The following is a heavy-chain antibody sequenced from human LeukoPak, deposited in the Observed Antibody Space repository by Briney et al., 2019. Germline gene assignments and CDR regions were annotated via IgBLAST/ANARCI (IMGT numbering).Heavy chain of an antibody. CDR1: GFTFSSYW. CDR2: IKKDGSEK. J-gene: IGHJ4*02. CDR3: AKVGLTVTTILDYFDY. Sequence: GGSLRLSCAASGFTFSSYWMSWVRQAPGKGLEWVANIKKDGSEKYYVDSVKGRFTISRDNSKNTLYLQMNSLRTEDTAVYYCAKVGLTVTTILDYFDYWGQGTLVTVSS. V-gene: IGHV3-7*01. D-gene: IGHD4-11*01.